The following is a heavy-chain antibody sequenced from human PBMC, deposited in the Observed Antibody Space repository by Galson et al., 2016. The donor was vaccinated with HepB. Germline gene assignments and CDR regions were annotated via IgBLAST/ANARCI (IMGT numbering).Heavy chain of an antibody. D-gene: IGHD1-14*01. CDR3: ARETDSGTWEPFQH. J-gene: IGHJ1*01. CDR2: TYYRSRWYS. CDR1: GDSVSSNSAA. V-gene: IGHV6-1*01. Sequence: CAISGDSVSSNSAAWNWIRQSPSRGLEWLGRTYYRSRWYSDYAGSVKSRMTINPDTSKNQFSLQLNSVTPEDTAVYYCARETDSGTWEPFQHWGQGTLVTVSS.